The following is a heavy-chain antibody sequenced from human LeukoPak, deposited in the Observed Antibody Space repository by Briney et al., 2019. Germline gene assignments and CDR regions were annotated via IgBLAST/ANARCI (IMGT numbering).Heavy chain of an antibody. D-gene: IGHD3-10*01. CDR1: GGSFSGYY. CDR3: ARTRYYYGSRSYGAPYYFDY. J-gene: IGHJ4*02. Sequence: PSETLSLTCTVYGGSFSGYYWSWIRQPPGKGLEWIGEINHSGSTNYNPSLKSRVTISVDTSKNQFSLKLSSVTAADTAVYYCARTRYYYGSRSYGAPYYFDYWGQGTLVTVSS. CDR2: INHSGST. V-gene: IGHV4-34*01.